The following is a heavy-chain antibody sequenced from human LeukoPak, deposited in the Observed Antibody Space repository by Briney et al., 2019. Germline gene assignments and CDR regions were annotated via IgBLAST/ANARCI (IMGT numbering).Heavy chain of an antibody. CDR1: GFTFSDYY. V-gene: IGHV3-23*01. CDR3: AKEGIAVAGRLDY. D-gene: IGHD6-19*01. J-gene: IGHJ4*02. Sequence: PGGSLRLSCAASGFTFSDYYMSWIRQAPGKGLEWVSAISGSGGSTYYADSVKGRFTISRDNSKNTLYLQMNSLRAEDTAVYYCAKEGIAVAGRLDYWGQGTLVTVSS. CDR2: ISGSGGST.